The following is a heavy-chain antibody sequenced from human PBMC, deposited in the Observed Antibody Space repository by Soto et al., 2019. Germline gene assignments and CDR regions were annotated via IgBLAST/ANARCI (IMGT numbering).Heavy chain of an antibody. Sequence: GESLKISCSASGFTFSSYAMPWVRQAPGKGLEYVSAISSNGGSTYYADSVKGRFTITRDNSKNTLYLQMSSLRAEDTAVYYCVKGGGSYYHPNFDYWGQGTMVTVSS. CDR1: GFTFSSYA. CDR3: VKGGGSYYHPNFDY. CDR2: ISSNGGST. V-gene: IGHV3-64D*09. D-gene: IGHD1-26*01. J-gene: IGHJ4*02.